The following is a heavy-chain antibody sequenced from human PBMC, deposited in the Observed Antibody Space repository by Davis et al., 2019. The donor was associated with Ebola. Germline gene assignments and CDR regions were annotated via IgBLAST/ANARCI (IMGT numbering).Heavy chain of an antibody. Sequence: GESLKISCAASGFTVSSNYMSWVRQAPGEGLEWVSVIYSGGSTYYADSVKGRFTISRDNAKNSLYLQMNSLRDEDTAVYYCARDPSSSSSFLYYYYGMDVWGQGTTVTVSS. CDR3: ARDPSSSSSFLYYYYGMDV. V-gene: IGHV3-66*01. D-gene: IGHD6-6*01. CDR1: GFTVSSNY. CDR2: IYSGGST. J-gene: IGHJ6*02.